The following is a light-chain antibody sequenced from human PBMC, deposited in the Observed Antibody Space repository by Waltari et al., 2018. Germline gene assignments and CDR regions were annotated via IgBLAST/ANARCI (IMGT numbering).Light chain of an antibody. CDR3: QQYYSMPLT. CDR1: QSVLYTSNNKNY. CDR2: WAS. Sequence: DIVMTQSPDSLAVSLGERATINFTSSQSVLYTSNNKNYLTWYQQKPGQPPKLLIYWASTRESGVPDRFSGSGSGTDFTLTISSLRAEDVAVYYCQQYYSMPLTFGGGTKVEIK. J-gene: IGKJ4*01. V-gene: IGKV4-1*01.